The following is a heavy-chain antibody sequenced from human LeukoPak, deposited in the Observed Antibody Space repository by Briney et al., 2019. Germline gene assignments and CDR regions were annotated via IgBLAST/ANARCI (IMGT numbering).Heavy chain of an antibody. Sequence: SETLSLTCTVSGGSISNYYWSWIRQPAGERLEWLGCVYPSGGTNYNPSLKSRVTMSVDTSQNQFSLKLSSVTAADTAVYYCARQVISSWSYTPKWGQGTLVTVSS. V-gene: IGHV4-4*07. CDR2: VYPSGGT. CDR3: ARQVISSWSYTPK. CDR1: GGSISNYY. J-gene: IGHJ4*02. D-gene: IGHD6-13*01.